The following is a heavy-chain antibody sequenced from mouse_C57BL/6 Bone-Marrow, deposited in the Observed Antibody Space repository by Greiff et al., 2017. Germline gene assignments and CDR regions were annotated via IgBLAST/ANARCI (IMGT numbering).Heavy chain of an antibody. Sequence: EVMLVESGAELVRPGASVKLSCTASGFNINDAYMHWVEQRPEQGLEWIGWIDPENGDTESASKFQGKATITTDTSSSTAYLQLSSLTSEDTAVYYCTTPATYYFDYGGQGTTPTVTS. CDR2: IDPENGDT. D-gene: IGHD1-1*01. CDR3: TTPATYYFDY. J-gene: IGHJ2*01. V-gene: IGHV14-4*01. CDR1: GFNINDAY.